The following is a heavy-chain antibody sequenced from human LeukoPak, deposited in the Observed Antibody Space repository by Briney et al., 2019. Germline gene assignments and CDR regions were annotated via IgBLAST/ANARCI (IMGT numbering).Heavy chain of an antibody. Sequence: PGGSLRLSCAASGFTFSSYPMSWVRQAPGKGLEWVSAISGSGGSTYYADSVKGRFTISRDNSKNTLYLQMNSLRAEDTAVHYCARTRYSSSFDDYWGQGTLVTVSS. J-gene: IGHJ4*02. CDR1: GFTFSSYP. V-gene: IGHV3-23*01. CDR2: ISGSGGST. D-gene: IGHD6-13*01. CDR3: ARTRYSSSFDDY.